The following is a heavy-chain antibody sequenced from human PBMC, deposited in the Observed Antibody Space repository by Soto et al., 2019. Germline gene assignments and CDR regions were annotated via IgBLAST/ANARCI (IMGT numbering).Heavy chain of an antibody. J-gene: IGHJ6*02. V-gene: IGHV3-30*18. Sequence: QVQLVESGGGVVQPGRSLRLSCAASGFTFSSYGMHWVRQAPGKGLEWVAVISYDGSNKYYADSVKGRFTISRDNCKITXXLQMNSLRAEDTAVYYCAKDLTTVTLPYSYYGMDVWGQGTTVTVSS. CDR3: AKDLTTVTLPYSYYGMDV. CDR2: ISYDGSNK. D-gene: IGHD4-17*01. CDR1: GFTFSSYG.